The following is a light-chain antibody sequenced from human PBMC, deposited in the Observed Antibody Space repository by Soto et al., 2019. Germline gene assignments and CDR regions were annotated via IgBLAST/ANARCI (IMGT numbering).Light chain of an antibody. V-gene: IGLV1-44*01. CDR3: AAWDASLDGYV. CDR2: SYD. CDR1: SSNLGDNT. Sequence: QPVLTQPPAASGTPGQRVTISCSKSSSNLGDNTVNWYQQVPGAAPKLLIYSYDQRPPGVPDRFSGSKSGTSASLAISGLQSEDEADYYCAAWDASLDGYVFGTGTKVTV. J-gene: IGLJ1*01.